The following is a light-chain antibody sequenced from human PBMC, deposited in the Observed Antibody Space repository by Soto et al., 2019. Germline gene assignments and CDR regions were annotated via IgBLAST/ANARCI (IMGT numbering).Light chain of an antibody. CDR1: QSVSSSY. V-gene: IGKV3-20*01. CDR2: GTS. Sequence: EIVLTQSPGTLSLSPGERATLSCRASQSVSSSYLAWYQQKPGQAPRLLIYGTSSRATAIPDRFSGSGSGTDFTRTISRLEPEYFAVYYCQQYGRTFGQGTKVEIK. J-gene: IGKJ1*01. CDR3: QQYGRT.